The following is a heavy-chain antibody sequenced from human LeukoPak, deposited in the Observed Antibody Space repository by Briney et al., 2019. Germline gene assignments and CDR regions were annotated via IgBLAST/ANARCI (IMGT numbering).Heavy chain of an antibody. D-gene: IGHD3-10*01. CDR1: GGSISSGGYS. Sequence: SETLSLTCAVSGGSISSGGYSWSWIRQPPGKGLEWIGYIYHSGSTYYNPSLKSRVTISVDRSKNQFSLKLSSVTAADTAVYYCASRLYYYGSGSYFGYWGQGTLVTVSS. J-gene: IGHJ4*02. CDR3: ASRLYYYGSGSYFGY. CDR2: IYHSGST. V-gene: IGHV4-30-2*01.